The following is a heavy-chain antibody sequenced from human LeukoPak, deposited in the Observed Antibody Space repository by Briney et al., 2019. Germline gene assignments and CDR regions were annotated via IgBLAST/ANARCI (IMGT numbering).Heavy chain of an antibody. J-gene: IGHJ6*03. D-gene: IGHD3-3*01. Sequence: PTGGSLRLSCAASGFTFSSYAMSWVRQAPGKGLEWVSVISGSGDSTYYADSVKGRFTISRDNSKNTLYLQMNSLRAEDTAVYYCARGGDFWSGYSRGYYMDVWGKGTTVTVSS. V-gene: IGHV3-23*01. CDR2: ISGSGDST. CDR1: GFTFSSYA. CDR3: ARGGDFWSGYSRGYYMDV.